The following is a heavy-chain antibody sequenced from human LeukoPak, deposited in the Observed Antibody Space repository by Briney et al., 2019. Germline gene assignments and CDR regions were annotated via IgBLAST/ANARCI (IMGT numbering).Heavy chain of an antibody. D-gene: IGHD5-18*01. CDR3: ARDDRYSAWN. CDR1: GFTFSSYG. J-gene: IGHJ4*02. Sequence: PGGSLRLSCAASGFTFSSYGMHWVRQAPGKGLEWVANIKQDGSEKYYVGSVKGRFTISKDNAKNSLYLQMNSLRAEDTAVYYCARDDRYSAWNWGQGALVTVSS. CDR2: IKQDGSEK. V-gene: IGHV3-7*05.